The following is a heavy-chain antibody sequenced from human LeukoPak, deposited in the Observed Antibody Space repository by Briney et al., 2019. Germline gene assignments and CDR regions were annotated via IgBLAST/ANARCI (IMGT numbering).Heavy chain of an antibody. V-gene: IGHV1-18*01. Sequence: SVKVSCKASGGTFSSYAISWVRQAPGQGLEWMGWISAYNGNTNYAQKLQGRVTMTTDTSTSTAYMELRSLRSDDTAVYYCARIDGSGYFDYWGQGTLVTVSS. CDR1: GGTFSSYA. CDR3: ARIDGSGYFDY. D-gene: IGHD3-22*01. CDR2: ISAYNGNT. J-gene: IGHJ4*02.